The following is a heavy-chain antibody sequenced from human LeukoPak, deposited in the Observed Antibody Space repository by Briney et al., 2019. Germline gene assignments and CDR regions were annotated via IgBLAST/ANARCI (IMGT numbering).Heavy chain of an antibody. CDR2: ISSSGSTI. D-gene: IGHD4-11*01. Sequence: PGGSLRLSRAASGFTFSDYYMSWIRQAPGKGLEWVSYISSSGSTIYYADSVKGRFTISRDNAKNSLYLQMNSLRAEDTAVYYCARAGTTPRPSWFDPWGQGTLVTVSS. J-gene: IGHJ5*02. V-gene: IGHV3-11*04. CDR3: ARAGTTPRPSWFDP. CDR1: GFTFSDYY.